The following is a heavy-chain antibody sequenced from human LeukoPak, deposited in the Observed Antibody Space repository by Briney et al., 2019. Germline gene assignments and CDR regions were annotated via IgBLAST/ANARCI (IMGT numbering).Heavy chain of an antibody. Sequence: ASVKVSCKASGYTFTGYYMHWVRQAPGQGLGWMGWINPNSGGTNYAQKFQGRVTMTRDTSISTAYMELSRLRSDDTAVYYCTRDHQLPLLGWFDPWGQGTLVTVSS. CDR3: TRDHQLPLLGWFDP. D-gene: IGHD2-2*01. CDR2: INPNSGGT. V-gene: IGHV1-2*02. CDR1: GYTFTGYY. J-gene: IGHJ5*02.